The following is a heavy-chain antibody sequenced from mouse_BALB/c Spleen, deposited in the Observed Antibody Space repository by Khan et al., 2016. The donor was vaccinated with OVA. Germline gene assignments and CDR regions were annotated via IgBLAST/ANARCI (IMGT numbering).Heavy chain of an antibody. Sequence: QVTLKESGPGILQPSQTLSLTCSFSGFSLSTSGMGVGWIRQPSGKGLEWLAHIWWDDDKRYNPALKRRLTISKDTSSNQVFLKIASVDTADTATYYCARMEYANYYAMDYWGQGTSVTVSS. CDR1: GFSLSTSGMG. V-gene: IGHV8-8*01. J-gene: IGHJ4*01. CDR3: ARMEYANYYAMDY. CDR2: IWWDDDK.